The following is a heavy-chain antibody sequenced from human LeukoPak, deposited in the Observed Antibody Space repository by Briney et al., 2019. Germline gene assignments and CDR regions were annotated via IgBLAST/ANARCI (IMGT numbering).Heavy chain of an antibody. V-gene: IGHV4-39*01. CDR3: ARHAGGYDRELDY. J-gene: IGHJ4*02. CDR1: GGSISSSSYY. CDR2: IYYSGST. Sequence: SEALSLTCTVSGGSISSSSYYWGWIRQPPGKGLEWIGSIYYSGSTYYNPSLKSRVTISVDTSKNQFSLKLSSVTAADTAVYYCARHAGGYDRELDYWGQGTLVTVSS. D-gene: IGHD5-12*01.